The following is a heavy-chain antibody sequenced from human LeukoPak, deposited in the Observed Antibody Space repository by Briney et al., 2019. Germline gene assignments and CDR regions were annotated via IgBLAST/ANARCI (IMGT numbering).Heavy chain of an antibody. CDR1: GGSFSGYY. CDR3: ASGRSSSHS. Sequence: PSETLSLTCAVCGGSFSGYYWSWIRQPLGKGLEWIGEINHSGSTNYNPSLKSRVTISVDTSKNQFSLKLSSVTAADTAVYYCASGRSSSHSWGQGTLVTVSS. J-gene: IGHJ4*02. CDR2: INHSGST. V-gene: IGHV4-34*01. D-gene: IGHD6-13*01.